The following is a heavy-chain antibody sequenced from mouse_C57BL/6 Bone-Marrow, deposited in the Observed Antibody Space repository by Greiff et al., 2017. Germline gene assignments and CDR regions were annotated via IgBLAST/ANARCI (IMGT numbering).Heavy chain of an antibody. Sequence: EVPLVESGGGLVQPKGSLKLSCAASGFSFNTYAMNWVRQAPGKGLEWVARIRSKSNNYATYYADSVKDRFTISRDDSESMLYLQMNNLKTEDTAMYYCVRLDYSNPCAYWGQGTLVTVSA. CDR2: IRSKSNNYAT. J-gene: IGHJ3*01. CDR1: GFSFNTYA. V-gene: IGHV10-1*01. D-gene: IGHD2-5*01. CDR3: VRLDYSNPCAY.